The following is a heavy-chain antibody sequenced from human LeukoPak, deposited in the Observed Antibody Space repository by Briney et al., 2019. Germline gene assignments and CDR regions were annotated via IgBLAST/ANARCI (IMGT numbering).Heavy chain of an antibody. D-gene: IGHD2-2*01. CDR3: ARDGCSSTSCYFIYYYYMDV. CDR1: GYSISSGYY. V-gene: IGHV4-38-2*02. J-gene: IGHJ6*03. CDR2: IYHSGST. Sequence: SETLSLTCTVSGYSISSGYYWGWIRQPPGKGLEWIGGIYHSGSTYYNPSLKSRVTISVDTSKNQFSLKLSSVTAADTAVYYCARDGCSSTSCYFIYYYYMDVWGKGTTVTVSS.